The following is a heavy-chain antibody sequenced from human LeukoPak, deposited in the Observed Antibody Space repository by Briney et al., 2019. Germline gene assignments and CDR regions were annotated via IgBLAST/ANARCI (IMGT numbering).Heavy chain of an antibody. Sequence: GGSLRLSCAASGFTFSSYGMHWVRQAPGKGLEWVSVIWYDGSDKYYTDSVKGRFTISRDNSKNTLYLQMNSLRAEDTAVYYCARAGDAFDIWGQGTMVTVSS. J-gene: IGHJ3*02. CDR3: ARAGDAFDI. CDR2: IWYDGSDK. V-gene: IGHV3-33*01. CDR1: GFTFSSYG.